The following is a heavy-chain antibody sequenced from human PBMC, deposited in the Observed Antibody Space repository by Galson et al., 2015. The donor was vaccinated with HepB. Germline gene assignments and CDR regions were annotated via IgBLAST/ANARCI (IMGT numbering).Heavy chain of an antibody. Sequence: SLRLSCAASGFTFSSYSMNWVRQAPGKGLEWVSYISSSSSTIYYADSVKGRFTISRDNAKNSLYLQMNSQRAEDTAVYYCARELGDILTGYYNDYWGQGTLVTVSS. V-gene: IGHV3-48*01. J-gene: IGHJ4*02. CDR2: ISSSSSTI. CDR3: ARELGDILTGYYNDY. CDR1: GFTFSSYS. D-gene: IGHD3-9*01.